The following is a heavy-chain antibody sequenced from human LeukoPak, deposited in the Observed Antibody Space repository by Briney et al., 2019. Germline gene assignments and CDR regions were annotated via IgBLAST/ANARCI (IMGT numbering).Heavy chain of an antibody. V-gene: IGHV3-33*01. D-gene: IGHD1-26*01. J-gene: IGHJ3*02. CDR2: IWSDGSEI. Sequence: GGSLRLSCAATGFSLSGYAMHWVRQAPGKGLEWVAVIWSDGSEIYYADSVKGRFTISRDNSQNTLFLQINSLRAEDTAVYYCARPGLGPTGAFDIWGQGTMVTVS. CDR1: GFSLSGYA. CDR3: ARPGLGPTGAFDI.